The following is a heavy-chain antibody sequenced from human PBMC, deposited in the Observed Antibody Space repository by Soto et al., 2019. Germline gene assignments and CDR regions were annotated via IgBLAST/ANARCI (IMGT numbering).Heavy chain of an antibody. J-gene: IGHJ4*02. CDR1: GYTFTSYY. D-gene: IGHD5-12*01. V-gene: IGHV1-46*01. CDR2: INPSGGST. Sequence: QVQLVQSGAEVKKPGASVKVSCKASGYTFTSYYMHWVRQAPGQGLEWMGIINPSGGSTSYAQKFQGRVTMTRDTSTSTVYMELSSLRSEDTAVYYCARVGGTQRWLQYLDYWGQGTLVTASS. CDR3: ARVGGTQRWLQYLDY.